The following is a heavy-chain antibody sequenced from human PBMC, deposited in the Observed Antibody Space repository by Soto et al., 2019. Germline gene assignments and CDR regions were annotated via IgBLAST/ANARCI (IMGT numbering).Heavy chain of an antibody. CDR1: GFSFSGSA. Sequence: EVQLVESGGGLVQPGGSLKLSCAASGFSFSGSAIHWVRQASGRGLEWVSRIAGKNENYVTTYAASVQGRFSLSRDDSKNTAYLIMNSLKTEDTVIYYCSKYSGSLTIAAALGQGNLVSVSS. V-gene: IGHV3-73*02. D-gene: IGHD1-26*01. CDR3: SKYSGSLTIAAA. CDR2: IAGKNENYVT. J-gene: IGHJ5*02.